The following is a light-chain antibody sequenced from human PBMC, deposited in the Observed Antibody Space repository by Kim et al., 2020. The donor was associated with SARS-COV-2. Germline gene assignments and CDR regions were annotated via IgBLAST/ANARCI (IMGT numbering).Light chain of an antibody. CDR2: ANT. CDR1: SPNSGAGSD. CDR3: QSYDNSLNDKV. J-gene: IGLJ2*01. Sequence: GGTIACTGTSPNSGAGSDVHWYHHVPGTVPKLRIYANTKRPSGVPDRFSGSKSGTSASLAITGLQPEDEGDYYCQSYDNSLNDKVFGGGTQLTVL. V-gene: IGLV1-40*01.